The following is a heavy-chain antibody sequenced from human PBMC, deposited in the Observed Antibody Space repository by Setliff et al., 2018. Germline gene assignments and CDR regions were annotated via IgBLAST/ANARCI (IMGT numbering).Heavy chain of an antibody. J-gene: IGHJ3*01. CDR3: AGPFDVGPYPRPIDGLDL. CDR2: INPNSGGR. CDR1: GYIFRDYY. Sequence: ASVKVSCKASGYIFRDYYIHWVRQAPGQGLEWMGWINPNSGGREYAEAFQGRITMTGDTSIETAFMELSGLTSDDTAVYYCAGPFDVGPYPRPIDGLDLWGQGTRVTVSS. D-gene: IGHD3-9*01. V-gene: IGHV1-2*02.